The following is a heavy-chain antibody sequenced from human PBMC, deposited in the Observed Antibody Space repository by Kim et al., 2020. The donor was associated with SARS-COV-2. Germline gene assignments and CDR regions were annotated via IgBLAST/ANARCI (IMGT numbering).Heavy chain of an antibody. CDR1: GGSFSGYY. Sequence: SETLSLTCAVYGGSFSGYYWSWIRQPPGKGLEWIGEINHSGSTNYNPSLKSRVTISVDTSKNQFSLKLSSVTAADTAVYYCARRCSEVVPGAMGLVLHYYYYMDVWGKGTPVTVSS. J-gene: IGHJ6*03. V-gene: IGHV4-34*01. CDR3: ARRCSEVVPGAMGLVLHYYYYMDV. CDR2: INHSGST. D-gene: IGHD2-2*01.